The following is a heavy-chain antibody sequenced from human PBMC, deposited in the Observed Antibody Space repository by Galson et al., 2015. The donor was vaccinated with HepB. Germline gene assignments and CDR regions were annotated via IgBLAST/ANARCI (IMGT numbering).Heavy chain of an antibody. D-gene: IGHD3-3*01. CDR2: ISGAGHNT. Sequence: SLRLSCAASGFTFSSSWMSWVRQAPGKGLEWVSSISGAGHNTYYADAVRGRFTISRDNSKNTVYLQMISLRDVDTAMYYCAKDPDFDFYSERSTTFDYWGRGTLVTVSS. V-gene: IGHV3-23*01. CDR1: GFTFSSSW. CDR3: AKDPDFDFYSERSTTFDY. J-gene: IGHJ4*02.